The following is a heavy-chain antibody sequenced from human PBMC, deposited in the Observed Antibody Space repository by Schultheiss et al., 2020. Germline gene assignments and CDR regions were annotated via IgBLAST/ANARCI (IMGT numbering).Heavy chain of an antibody. Sequence: SETLSLTCAVSGGSISSGGYSWSWIRQPPGKGLEWIGYIYHSGSTYYNPSLKSRVTISVDRSKNQFSLKLSSVTAADTAVYYCASQVSARSGYFKYYYYYMDVWGKGTTVTVSS. D-gene: IGHD3-22*01. J-gene: IGHJ6*03. CDR3: ASQVSARSGYFKYYYYYMDV. CDR1: GGSISSGGYS. CDR2: IYHSGST. V-gene: IGHV4-30-2*01.